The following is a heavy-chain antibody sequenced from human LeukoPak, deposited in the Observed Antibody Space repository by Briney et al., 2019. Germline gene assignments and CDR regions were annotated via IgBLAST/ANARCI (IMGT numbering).Heavy chain of an antibody. CDR1: GGAVSSGSYY. V-gene: IGHV4-61*01. D-gene: IGHD4-17*01. CDR3: TTTNYGDYNWFDP. Sequence: SETLSLTCTVSGGAVSSGSYYWSWIRQPPWQGLEWIGYIQYSGSTKYNPSPKSRVTMSVDTSKNQFSLKVTSVTAADTAIYYSTTTNYGDYNWFDPWGQGTLVTVSS. CDR2: IQYSGST. J-gene: IGHJ5*02.